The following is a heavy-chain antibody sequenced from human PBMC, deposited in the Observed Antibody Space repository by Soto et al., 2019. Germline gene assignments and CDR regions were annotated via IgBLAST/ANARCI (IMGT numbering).Heavy chain of an antibody. CDR2: ISSGSKTI. Sequence: GGSLRLSCAASGFTFSSYSVNWVRQAPGKGLEWVSYISSGSKTIYYAESVKGRFTVSRDNARNSQYLQMNSLRDEDTAVYYCAREDILGVRSFDYWGQGTLVTVSS. CDR3: AREDILGVRSFDY. D-gene: IGHD3-9*01. CDR1: GFTFSSYS. J-gene: IGHJ4*02. V-gene: IGHV3-48*02.